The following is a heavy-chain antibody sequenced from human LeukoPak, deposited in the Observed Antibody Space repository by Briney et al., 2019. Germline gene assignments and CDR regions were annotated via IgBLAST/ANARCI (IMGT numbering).Heavy chain of an antibody. J-gene: IGHJ4*02. D-gene: IGHD6-13*01. V-gene: IGHV3-30*04. Sequence: GRSLRLSCAASGFTFSSYAMHWVRQAPGKGLEWVALISYDESNKYYADSVKGRFTISRDNSKNTLYLQMNSLRAEDTAVYYCARQSIPRYSSSWYCFDYWGQGTLVTVSS. CDR1: GFTFSSYA. CDR3: ARQSIPRYSSSWYCFDY. CDR2: ISYDESNK.